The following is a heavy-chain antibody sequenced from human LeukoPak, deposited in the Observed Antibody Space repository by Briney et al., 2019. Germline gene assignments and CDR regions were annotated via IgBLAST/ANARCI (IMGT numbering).Heavy chain of an antibody. V-gene: IGHV3-74*01. J-gene: IGHJ4*02. CDR2: INGDGRNT. CDR1: GFTFSSYW. Sequence: GGSLRLSCAASGFTFSSYWMHWVRQAPGKGLVWVSRINGDGRNTDYADSVKGRFTISRDNAKNTLYLQMNSLRAEDTAVYYCASRGSGSYYNGIFDYWGQGTLVTVSS. D-gene: IGHD3-10*01. CDR3: ASRGSGSYYNGIFDY.